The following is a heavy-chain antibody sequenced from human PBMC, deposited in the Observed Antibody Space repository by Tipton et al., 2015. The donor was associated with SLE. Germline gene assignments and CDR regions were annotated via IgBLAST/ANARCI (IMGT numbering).Heavy chain of an antibody. J-gene: IGHJ6*02. CDR2: IYHSGST. CDR3: ARSTVTTDVPDVSDGMDV. D-gene: IGHD4-17*01. CDR1: GGSISSGNW. Sequence: TLFLTCAVSGGSISSGNWWIWVRQPPGKGLEWIGEIYHSGSTNYNPSLKSRVTISVDKSKNQFSLKLSSVTAADTAVYYCARSTVTTDVPDVSDGMDVWGQGTTVTVSS. V-gene: IGHV4-4*02.